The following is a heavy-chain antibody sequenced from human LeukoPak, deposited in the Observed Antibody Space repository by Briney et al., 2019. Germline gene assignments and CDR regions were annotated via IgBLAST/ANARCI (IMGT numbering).Heavy chain of an antibody. CDR2: IDSGGTT. D-gene: IGHD6-19*01. Sequence: GGSLRLSCAASGFTFSKNAMSWVRQAPGKGLEWVSGIDSGGTTYYADSVKGRFTISRDTSKNTLDLQMNSLRAEDTAVYYCARDPVSGWFPLYWGQGSLVTVSS. CDR1: GFTFSKNA. CDR3: ARDPVSGWFPLY. V-gene: IGHV3-23*01. J-gene: IGHJ4*02.